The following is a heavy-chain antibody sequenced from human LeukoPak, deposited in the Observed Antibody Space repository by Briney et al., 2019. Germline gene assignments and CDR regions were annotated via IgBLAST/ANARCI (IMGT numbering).Heavy chain of an antibody. CDR2: FDPEDGEK. CDR3: ATDLICSSTSCFGFYSYYYGMDV. V-gene: IGHV1-24*01. CDR1: GYTLTELS. Sequence: ASVKVSCKVSGYTLTELSMHWVRQAPGKGLEWMGGFDPEDGEKIYAQKFQGRVTMTEDTSTDTAYMELSSLRSEDTAVYYCATDLICSSTSCFGFYSYYYGMDVWGQGTTVTVSS. J-gene: IGHJ6*02. D-gene: IGHD2-2*01.